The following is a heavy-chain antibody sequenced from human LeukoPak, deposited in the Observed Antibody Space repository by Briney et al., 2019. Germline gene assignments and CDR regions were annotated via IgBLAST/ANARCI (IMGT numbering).Heavy chain of an antibody. Sequence: SETLSLTCAVYGGSFSGNNWNWIRLPPGKGLEWIGEINHSGSTYYNPSLKSRVTISVDRSKNQFSLKLSSVTAADTAVYYCASPGIAARPGAFDIWGQGTMVTVSS. CDR3: ASPGIAARPGAFDI. CDR2: INHSGST. V-gene: IGHV4-34*01. D-gene: IGHD6-6*01. J-gene: IGHJ3*02. CDR1: GGSFSGNN.